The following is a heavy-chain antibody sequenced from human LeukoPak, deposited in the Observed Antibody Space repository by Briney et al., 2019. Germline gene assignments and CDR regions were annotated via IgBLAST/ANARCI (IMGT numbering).Heavy chain of an antibody. Sequence: GGSLRLSCAASGFTFSSYAMNWVRQAPGKGLEWISSISGSGDNTYYSHSVKGRFTISRDNSKNTLYLQMNSLKTEDTAVYYCTTDPTIFGVRYYFDYWGQGTLVTVSS. CDR2: ISGSGDNT. V-gene: IGHV3-23*01. CDR1: GFTFSSYA. CDR3: TTDPTIFGVRYYFDY. D-gene: IGHD3-3*01. J-gene: IGHJ4*02.